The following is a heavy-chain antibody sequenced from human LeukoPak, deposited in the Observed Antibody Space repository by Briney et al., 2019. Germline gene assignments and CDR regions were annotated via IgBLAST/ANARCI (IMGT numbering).Heavy chain of an antibody. D-gene: IGHD3-3*01. CDR3: ARETYYDFWSGYYTSNWFDP. J-gene: IGHJ5*02. CDR1: GYSISSGYY. V-gene: IGHV4-38-2*02. CDR2: IYHSGST. Sequence: SETLSLTCTVSGYSISSGYYWGWIRQPPGKGLEWIGSIYHSGSTYYNPSLKSRVTISVDTSKNHFSLKLSSVTAADTAVYYCARETYYDFWSGYYTSNWFDPWGQGTLVTVSS.